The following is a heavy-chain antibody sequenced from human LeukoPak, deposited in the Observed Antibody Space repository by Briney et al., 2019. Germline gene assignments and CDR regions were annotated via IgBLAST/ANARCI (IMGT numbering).Heavy chain of an antibody. CDR1: GFTFTTYW. Sequence: GGSLRLSCAASGFTFTTYWMSWVRQPPGKGLEWVANIKNDGSAKYYVDSVKGRFTISRDNAKNSLYLQMNSLRAEDTAVYYCARVGTAESTLEDYWGQGTLVTVSS. V-gene: IGHV3-7*01. CDR2: IKNDGSAK. J-gene: IGHJ4*02. D-gene: IGHD2/OR15-2a*01. CDR3: ARVGTAESTLEDY.